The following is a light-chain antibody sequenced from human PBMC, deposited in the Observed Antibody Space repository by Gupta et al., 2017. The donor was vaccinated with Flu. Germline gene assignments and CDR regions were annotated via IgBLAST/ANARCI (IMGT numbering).Light chain of an antibody. CDR2: GEN. J-gene: IGLJ3*02. CDR3: NSRDSSGNHLWV. CDR1: SLRSYY. V-gene: IGLV3-19*01. Sequence: SSELTQDPAVSVALGQTVRITCQGDSLRSYYASWNQQTPGQAPVLVIYGENKRPSGIPDRFSGSRSGNTASLTITGAQAEDEADYYCNSRDSSGNHLWVFGGGTKLTDL.